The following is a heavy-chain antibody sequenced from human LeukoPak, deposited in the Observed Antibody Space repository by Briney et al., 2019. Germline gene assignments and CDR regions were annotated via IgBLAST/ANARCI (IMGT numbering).Heavy chain of an antibody. J-gene: IGHJ4*02. Sequence: KPSETLSLTCTVSGGSISSHYWSWIRQPPGKGLEWIGYIYYSGSTNYNPSLKSRVTISVDTSKNQFSLKLSSVTAADTAVYYCARPQYYYDSSGYFYWGQGTLVTVSS. CDR1: GGSISSHY. D-gene: IGHD3-22*01. V-gene: IGHV4-59*08. CDR3: ARPQYYYDSSGYFY. CDR2: IYYSGST.